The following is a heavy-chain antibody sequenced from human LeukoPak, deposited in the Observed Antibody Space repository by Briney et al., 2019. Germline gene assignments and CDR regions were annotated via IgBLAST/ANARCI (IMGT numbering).Heavy chain of an antibody. Sequence: GASVKVSCKASGYTFIKYGISWVRQAPGQGLEWMGWISAYNGNTNHEQKCQGRVTMTRDTSTSTVYMEMRSLRSDDTAVYYCAATLMVRGVITDFDSWGQGTLVTVSS. J-gene: IGHJ4*02. D-gene: IGHD3-10*01. CDR3: AATLMVRGVITDFDS. CDR1: GYTFIKYG. CDR2: ISAYNGNT. V-gene: IGHV1-18*01.